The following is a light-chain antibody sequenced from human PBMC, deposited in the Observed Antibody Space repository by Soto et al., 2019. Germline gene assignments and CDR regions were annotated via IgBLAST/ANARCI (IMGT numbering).Light chain of an antibody. Sequence: IVLTQSPGTLSLSPGERATLSCRASQSVSVRHLARYHQKPGQAPRLLIYGASSRATGIPDRISGTGSGTDFTLTISRLEPEDFAVYYCQQYGDSLITFGQGTRLEIK. CDR3: QQYGDSLIT. CDR1: QSVSVRH. CDR2: GAS. J-gene: IGKJ5*01. V-gene: IGKV3-20*01.